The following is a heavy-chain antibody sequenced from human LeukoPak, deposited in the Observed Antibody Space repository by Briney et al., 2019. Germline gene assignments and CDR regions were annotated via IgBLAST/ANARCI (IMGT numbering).Heavy chain of an antibody. V-gene: IGHV3-74*01. D-gene: IGHD6-19*01. CDR2: IDSDGSST. CDR3: ARDRIAVAGLGAFDI. Sequence: GGSLRLSCAASGFTFSSYLMNWVRQVPGKGLVWVSRIDSDGSSTTYADSVKGRFTISRDNAKNSLYLQMNSLRAEDTAVYYCARDRIAVAGLGAFDIWGQGTMVTVSS. CDR1: GFTFSSYL. J-gene: IGHJ3*02.